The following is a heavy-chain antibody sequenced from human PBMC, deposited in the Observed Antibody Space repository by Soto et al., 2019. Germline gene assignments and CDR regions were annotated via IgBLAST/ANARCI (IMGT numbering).Heavy chain of an antibody. Sequence: QVQLMQSGAEVKKPGSSVKVSCKASGGTFTSYAISWVRQAPGQGLEWMGGITPIFGTANYAQKFQGRAPITADGSTSTAYMELSSLRSEDTAVYYCARRRFSGTYYFDYWGQGTLVTVSS. CDR3: ARRRFSGTYYFDY. J-gene: IGHJ4*02. CDR2: ITPIFGTA. V-gene: IGHV1-69*01. CDR1: GGTFTSYA. D-gene: IGHD1-26*01.